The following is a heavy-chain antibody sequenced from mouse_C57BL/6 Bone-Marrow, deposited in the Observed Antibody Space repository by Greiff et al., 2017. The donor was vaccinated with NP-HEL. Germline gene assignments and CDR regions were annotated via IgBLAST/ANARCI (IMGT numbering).Heavy chain of an antibody. V-gene: IGHV1-64*01. J-gene: IGHJ3*01. CDR3: ADSSGYLFAY. CDR2: IHPNSGST. CDR1: GYTFTSYW. D-gene: IGHD3-2*02. Sequence: VQLQQPGAELVKPGASVKLSCKASGYTFTSYWMHWAKQRPGQGLEWIGMIHPNSGSTNYNAKFQSKATLTVDKSSSTAYMQLSSLPSEDSAVYYCADSSGYLFAYWGQGTLVTVSA.